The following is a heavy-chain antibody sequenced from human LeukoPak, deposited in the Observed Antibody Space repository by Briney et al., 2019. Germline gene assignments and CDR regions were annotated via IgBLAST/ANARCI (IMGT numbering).Heavy chain of an antibody. V-gene: IGHV1-2*04. CDR1: GYTFTGYY. D-gene: IGHD1-26*01. Sequence: ASVKVSCKASGYTFTGYYMHWVRQAPGQGLEWMGWINPNSGGTNYAQKFQSWVTMTRDTSISTAYMELSRLRSDDTAVYYCARDRGKGELLLDFDYWGQGTLVTVSS. CDR3: ARDRGKGELLLDFDY. CDR2: INPNSGGT. J-gene: IGHJ4*02.